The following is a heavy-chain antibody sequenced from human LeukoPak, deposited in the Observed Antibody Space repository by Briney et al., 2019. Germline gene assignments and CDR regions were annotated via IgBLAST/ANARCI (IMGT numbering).Heavy chain of an antibody. CDR3: ARVGLGIYFDY. J-gene: IGHJ4*02. Sequence: GGSLRLSCAASGLTFSSYSMNWVRQAPGKGLEWVSSISSSSSYIYYADSVKGRFTISRDNAKNSLYLQMNSLRAEDTAVYYCARVGLGIYFDYWGQGTLVTVSS. D-gene: IGHD7-27*01. CDR2: ISSSSSYI. V-gene: IGHV3-21*01. CDR1: GLTFSSYS.